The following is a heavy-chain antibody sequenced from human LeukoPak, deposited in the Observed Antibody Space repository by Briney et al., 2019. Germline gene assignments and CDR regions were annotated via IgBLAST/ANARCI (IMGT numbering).Heavy chain of an antibody. D-gene: IGHD5-18*01. CDR3: ARVGRYSYAHDS. Sequence: GGSLRLSCAVSGITLSNYAMTWVRQAPGKGLEWVAGISGSGGGTKYADSVKGRFTISRDNAKNSLFLQMNSLRAEDTAVYYCARVGRYSYAHDSWGQGTLVTVSS. V-gene: IGHV3-23*01. J-gene: IGHJ5*01. CDR2: ISGSGGGT. CDR1: GITLSNYA.